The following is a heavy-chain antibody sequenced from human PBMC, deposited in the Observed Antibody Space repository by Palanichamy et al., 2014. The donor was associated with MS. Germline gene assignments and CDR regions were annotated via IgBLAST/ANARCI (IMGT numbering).Heavy chain of an antibody. J-gene: IGHJ4*02. CDR2: IYNSGST. V-gene: IGHV4-59*01. CDR3: ARGGPSSKYFDY. D-gene: IGHD3-16*01. Sequence: VQLQESGPGLVKPSETLSLTCTVSGGSISSDYWSWIRRPPGKGLEWIGYIYNSGSTNYNSSLQSRVTMSLDTSKNQFSLKLSSVTAADTAAYYCARGGPSSKYFDYWGQGTLVTVSS. CDR1: GGSISSDY.